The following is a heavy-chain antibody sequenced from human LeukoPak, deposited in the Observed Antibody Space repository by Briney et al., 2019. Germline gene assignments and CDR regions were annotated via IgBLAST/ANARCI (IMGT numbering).Heavy chain of an antibody. CDR2: IRSKAYGGTT. V-gene: IGHV3-49*03. Sequence: GGSLRLSCTASGFTFGDYAMSWFRQAPGKGLEWVGFIRSKAYGGTTEYAASVKGRFTISRDDSKSIAYLQMNSLKTEDTAVYYCTIPYNLDAFDIWGQGTMVTVSS. CDR3: TIPYNLDAFDI. CDR1: GFTFGDYA. D-gene: IGHD1-1*01. J-gene: IGHJ3*02.